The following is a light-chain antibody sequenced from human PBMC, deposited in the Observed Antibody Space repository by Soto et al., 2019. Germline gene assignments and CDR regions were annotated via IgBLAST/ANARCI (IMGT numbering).Light chain of an antibody. Sequence: QSALTQPASVSGSPGQSITISCTGTSSDVGSYNYVSWYQQYPGKAPKLMIYDASNRPSVVSYRFSGSKSGNTASLTISGLQAEDEADYDCSSYTTSSTHVVFGGGTKLTVL. J-gene: IGLJ2*01. CDR3: SSYTTSSTHVV. CDR1: SSDVGSYNY. V-gene: IGLV2-14*01. CDR2: DAS.